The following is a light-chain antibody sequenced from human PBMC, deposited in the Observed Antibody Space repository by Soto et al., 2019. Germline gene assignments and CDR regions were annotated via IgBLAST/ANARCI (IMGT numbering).Light chain of an antibody. Sequence: DIQMTQSPSSLSAFVGDRVTITCRASQSINNYLSWYQQKPGNAPKVLIYAASSLQSGVPSRFIGSGSGTDFTLTISSLQPVDFATYYCQQSYTTPWTFGQGTKVEIK. CDR3: QQSYTTPWT. V-gene: IGKV1-39*01. J-gene: IGKJ1*01. CDR2: AAS. CDR1: QSINNY.